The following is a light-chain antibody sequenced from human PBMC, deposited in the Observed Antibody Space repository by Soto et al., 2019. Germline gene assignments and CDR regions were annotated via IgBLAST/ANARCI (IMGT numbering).Light chain of an antibody. CDR2: DAS. Sequence: DIQMTQSPSTLSASVVDRVTITCRASQSISSWLAWYQQKPGKAPKLLIYDASSLESGVPSRFSGSGSGTEFTLTISSLQPDDFATYYCQHYNSYGTFGQGTKVDIK. CDR3: QHYNSYGT. CDR1: QSISSW. J-gene: IGKJ1*01. V-gene: IGKV1-5*01.